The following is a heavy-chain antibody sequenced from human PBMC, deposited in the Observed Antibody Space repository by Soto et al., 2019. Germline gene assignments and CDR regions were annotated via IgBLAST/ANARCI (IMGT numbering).Heavy chain of an antibody. D-gene: IGHD3-10*01. CDR3: ARDRPLPYYGSGSYQFDY. CDR1: GFTFSSYS. Sequence: GGSLRLSCAASGFTFSSYSMNWVRQAPGKGLEWVSSISSSSSYIYYVDSVKGRFTISRDNAKNSLYLQMNSLRAEDTAVYYCARDRPLPYYGSGSYQFDYWGQGTLVTVSS. CDR2: ISSSSSYI. V-gene: IGHV3-21*01. J-gene: IGHJ4*02.